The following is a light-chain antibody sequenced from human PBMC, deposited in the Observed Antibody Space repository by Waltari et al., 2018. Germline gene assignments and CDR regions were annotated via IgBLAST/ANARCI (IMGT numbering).Light chain of an antibody. CDR1: KLGDKY. V-gene: IGLV3-1*01. CDR3: QAWDSSTASVV. Sequence: SYELTQPPSVSVSPGQTASITCSGDKLGDKYACWYQQKPGQSPVLVIYQDRKRPSGIPERFSGSNSGNTATLTISGTQAMDEAYYYCQAWDSSTASVVFGGGTKLTVL. J-gene: IGLJ2*01. CDR2: QDR.